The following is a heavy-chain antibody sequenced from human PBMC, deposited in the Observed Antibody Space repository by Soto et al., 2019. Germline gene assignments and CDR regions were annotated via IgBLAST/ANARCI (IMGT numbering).Heavy chain of an antibody. CDR3: ARGRKDIVGPPDVFDV. CDR2: IDYSGRP. CDR1: GGSVNTNY. V-gene: IGHV4-59*02. Sequence: ETLSLTCTVSGGSVNTNYWTWIRQPPGRGPQWIGNIDYSGRPHYNPSLKSRVSMSIDISKNKFSLRLNSVTAADTAVYYCARGRKDIVGPPDVFDVWGQGTMVTVSS. D-gene: IGHD2-21*01. J-gene: IGHJ3*01.